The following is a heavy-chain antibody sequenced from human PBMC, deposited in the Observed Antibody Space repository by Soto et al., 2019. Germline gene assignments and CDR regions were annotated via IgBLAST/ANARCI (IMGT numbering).Heavy chain of an antibody. V-gene: IGHV3-33*01. CDR2: IWYDGSNK. CDR1: GFTFSSYG. J-gene: IGHJ4*02. D-gene: IGHD6-6*01. Sequence: QVQLVESGGGVVQPGRSLRLSCAASGFTFSSYGMHWVRQAPGKGLEWVAVIWYDGSNKYYADSMKGRFTISRDNSKNTLYLQMNSLRAEDTAVYYCARDRGGVKQLVFYYWGQGTLVTVSS. CDR3: ARDRGGVKQLVFYY.